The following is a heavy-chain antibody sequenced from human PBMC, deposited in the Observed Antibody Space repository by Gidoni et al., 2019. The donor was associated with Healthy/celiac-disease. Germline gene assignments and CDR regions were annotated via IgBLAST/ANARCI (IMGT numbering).Heavy chain of an antibody. CDR3: ARDTDYKGAFDI. D-gene: IGHD4-4*01. CDR2: INAGNGNT. J-gene: IGHJ3*02. Sequence: QVQLVQSGAEVKKPGASVKVSCKASGYTFTSYAMHWVRQAPGQRLEWMGWINAGNGNTKYSQKFQGRVTITRDTSASTAYMELSSLRSEDTAVYYCARDTDYKGAFDIWGQGTMVTVSS. V-gene: IGHV1-3*01. CDR1: GYTFTSYA.